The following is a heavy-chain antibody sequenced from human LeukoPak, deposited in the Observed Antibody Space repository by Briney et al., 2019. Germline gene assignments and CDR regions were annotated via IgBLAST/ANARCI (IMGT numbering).Heavy chain of an antibody. CDR3: ASGWIRELPEN. CDR2: IKQDGSEK. V-gene: IGHV3-7*01. CDR1: GFTFSSYW. Sequence: GGSLRLSCAASGFTFSSYWMSWVRQAPGKGLEWVANIKQDGSEKYYVDSVKGRFTISRDNAKNSLYLQMNSLRAEDTAVYYCASGWIRELPENWGQGTLVTVSS. J-gene: IGHJ4*02. D-gene: IGHD3-10*01.